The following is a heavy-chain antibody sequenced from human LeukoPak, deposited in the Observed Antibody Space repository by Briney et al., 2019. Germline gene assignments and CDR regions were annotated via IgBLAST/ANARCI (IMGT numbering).Heavy chain of an antibody. V-gene: IGHV3-23*01. CDR2: ISGSGVNT. Sequence: HSAGTLRLSCAAPGITFSSYAMTWVRQAPGKGLEWISAISGSGVNTYNADSVKGRFTISRDKYTSTVYLQMNSLRAEDTAVFYCARSRYSSSWLFDYWGQGTLVTVSS. CDR1: GITFSSYA. J-gene: IGHJ4*02. CDR3: ARSRYSSSWLFDY. D-gene: IGHD6-13*01.